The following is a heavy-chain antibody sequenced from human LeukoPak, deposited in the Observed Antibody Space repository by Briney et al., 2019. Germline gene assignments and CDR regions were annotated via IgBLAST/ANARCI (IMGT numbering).Heavy chain of an antibody. CDR3: VRDNTIVGASNWFDP. D-gene: IGHD1-26*01. V-gene: IGHV1-2*02. CDR2: INPNSGGT. Sequence: ASVKVSCKASGYTFTGYYMHWVRQAPGQGLEWMGWINPNSGGTNYAQKFQGRVTMTRDTSISTAYMELSRLRSDDTAVCYCVRDNTIVGASNWFDPWGQGTLVTVSS. CDR1: GYTFTGYY. J-gene: IGHJ5*02.